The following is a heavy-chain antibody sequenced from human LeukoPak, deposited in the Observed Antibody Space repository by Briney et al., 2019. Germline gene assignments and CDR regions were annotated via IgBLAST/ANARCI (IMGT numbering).Heavy chain of an antibody. J-gene: IGHJ4*02. CDR1: GGSISSYY. D-gene: IGHD3-22*01. V-gene: IGHV4-59*01. Sequence: SETLSLTCTVSGGSISSYYWSWIRQPPGKGLEWIGYIYYSGSTNYNPSLKSRVTISVDTSKNQFSLKLSSVTAADTAVYYCARRSYDSSGYYYLGLDYWGQGTLVTVSS. CDR3: ARRSYDSSGYYYLGLDY. CDR2: IYYSGST.